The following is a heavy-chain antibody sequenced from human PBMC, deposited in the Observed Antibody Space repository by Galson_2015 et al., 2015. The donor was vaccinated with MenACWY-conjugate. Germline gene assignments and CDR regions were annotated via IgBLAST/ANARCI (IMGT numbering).Heavy chain of an antibody. D-gene: IGHD1-26*01. J-gene: IGHJ5*02. Sequence: ETLSPTCTVSGGSMTSYYWSWIRLPPGKGLEWIGYMYYSETPHYSPSLRGRVTISVDTSRKQFSLTLRSVTAADTAVYYCASGGTYPRRFLNWFDPWGQGTLVTVSS. CDR3: ASGGTYPRRFLNWFDP. CDR2: MYYSETP. V-gene: IGHV4-59*01. CDR1: GGSMTSYY.